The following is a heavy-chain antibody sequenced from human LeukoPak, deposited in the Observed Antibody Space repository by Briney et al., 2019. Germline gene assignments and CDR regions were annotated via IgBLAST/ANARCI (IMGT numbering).Heavy chain of an antibody. D-gene: IGHD2-2*01. Sequence: ASVKVSCKASGGTFSSNAISWVRQAPGQGLEWMGGIIPIFGTANYAQKFQGRVTITADESTSTAYMELSSLRSEDTAVYYCARAVVPAGTLYYYYGMDVWGKGTTVTVSS. CDR2: IIPIFGTA. J-gene: IGHJ6*04. CDR3: ARAVVPAGTLYYYYGMDV. CDR1: GGTFSSNA. V-gene: IGHV1-69*13.